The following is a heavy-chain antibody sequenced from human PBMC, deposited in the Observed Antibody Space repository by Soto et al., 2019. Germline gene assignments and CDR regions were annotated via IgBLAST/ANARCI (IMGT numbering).Heavy chain of an antibody. V-gene: IGHV3-30*18. Sequence: QVQLVESGGGVAQPGRSLRLSCAVSGFTFSDYGMHWVRQAPGKGLEWVAVLSYDGSYTYYADSVKGRFTVSRDLSVNTLFLQMNSLRREDTATYFCAKEMYPRTVLDSSSPWGDSWGQGTLVAVTS. D-gene: IGHD3-22*01. CDR3: AKEMYPRTVLDSSSPWGDS. J-gene: IGHJ5*01. CDR2: LSYDGSYT. CDR1: GFTFSDYG.